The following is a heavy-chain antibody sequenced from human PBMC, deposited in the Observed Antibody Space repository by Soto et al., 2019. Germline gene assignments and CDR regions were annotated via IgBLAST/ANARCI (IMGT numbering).Heavy chain of an antibody. Sequence: GGSLRLSCAASGFTFSSYEMNWVRQAPGKGLEWVSYISSSGSTIYYADSVKGRFTISRDNAKNLLYLQMNSLRAEDTAVYYCARDRSEVLRFLEWLRGGMDVWGQGTTVTVSS. J-gene: IGHJ6*02. CDR2: ISSSGSTI. CDR1: GFTFSSYE. CDR3: ARDRSEVLRFLEWLRGGMDV. D-gene: IGHD3-3*01. V-gene: IGHV3-48*03.